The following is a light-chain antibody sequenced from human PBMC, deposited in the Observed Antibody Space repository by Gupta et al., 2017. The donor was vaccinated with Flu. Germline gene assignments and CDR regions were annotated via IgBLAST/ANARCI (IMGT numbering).Light chain of an antibody. CDR3: MQDRQIDT. CDR1: QSLLHSNGKNY. V-gene: IGKV2-28*01. CDR2: GGS. J-gene: IGKJ2*01. Sequence: EIVLTQSPLSLPVTPGEPASISCKSSQSLLHSNGKNYLDWYVQKPGQSPQLMIYGGSKRAYGVPDRFSGSGSGTDFTLKSSRGEAEDVGVYYCMQDRQIDTFGQGTKLEIK.